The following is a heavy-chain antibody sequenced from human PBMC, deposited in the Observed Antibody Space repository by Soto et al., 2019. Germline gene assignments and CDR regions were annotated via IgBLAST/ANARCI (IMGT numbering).Heavy chain of an antibody. J-gene: IGHJ6*02. D-gene: IGHD3-22*01. V-gene: IGHV4-30-4*01. Sequence: SETLSLTCTVSGGSISSGDYYWSWIRQPPGKGLEWIGYIYYSGSTYYNPSLKSRVTISVDTSKNKFSLKLSSVTAADTAVYYCARGGPYYYDSSGYPYYYGMDVWGQGTTVTVSS. CDR2: IYYSGST. CDR3: ARGGPYYYDSSGYPYYYGMDV. CDR1: GGSISSGDYY.